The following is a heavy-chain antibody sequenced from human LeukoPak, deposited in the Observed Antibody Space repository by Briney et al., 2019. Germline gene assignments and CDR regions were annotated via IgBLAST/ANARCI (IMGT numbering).Heavy chain of an antibody. Sequence: PGGSLRLSCAASGFSFSSYDMNWVRQAPGKGLEWVSSISSSSSYIYYADSVKGRYTISRDNAKNSLYLQMNSLRAEDTAVYYCAGGDSSSWYVWGQGTLVTVSS. V-gene: IGHV3-21*01. D-gene: IGHD6-13*01. CDR2: ISSSSSYI. CDR1: GFSFSSYD. J-gene: IGHJ4*02. CDR3: AGGDSSSWYV.